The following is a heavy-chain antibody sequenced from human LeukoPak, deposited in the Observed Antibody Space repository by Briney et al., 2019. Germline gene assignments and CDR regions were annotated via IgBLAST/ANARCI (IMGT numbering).Heavy chain of an antibody. V-gene: IGHV4-38-2*02. Sequence: SEILSLTCIVSGYSISSGHYWGWIRQPPGKGLEWIGNIYHSGSTYYNPSLKSRVTISVHTSKNQFSLKLSSVTAADTAVYYCARGVVVVAATIDAFDIWGQGTMVTVSS. CDR3: ARGVVVVAATIDAFDI. D-gene: IGHD2-15*01. CDR2: IYHSGST. CDR1: GYSISSGHY. J-gene: IGHJ3*02.